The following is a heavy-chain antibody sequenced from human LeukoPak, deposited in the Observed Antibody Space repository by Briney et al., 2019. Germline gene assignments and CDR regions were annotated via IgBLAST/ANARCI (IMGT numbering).Heavy chain of an antibody. CDR2: IYYTGST. J-gene: IGHJ4*02. Sequence: SETLSLTCTVSGGSIDSYYWSWIRQPPGKGLEWIGYIYYTGSTEYHPSLKSRVTISLDPSKNQFSLKLTSVTAADTAVYYCARVYQSAEYYFDYWGQGSLVSVSS. V-gene: IGHV4-59*01. D-gene: IGHD2-2*01. CDR3: ARVYQSAEYYFDY. CDR1: GGSIDSYY.